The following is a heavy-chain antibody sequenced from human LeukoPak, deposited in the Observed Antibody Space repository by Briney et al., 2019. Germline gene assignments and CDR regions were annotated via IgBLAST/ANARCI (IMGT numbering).Heavy chain of an antibody. CDR2: MSGNGGST. V-gene: IGHV3-23*01. J-gene: IGHJ4*02. D-gene: IGHD6-19*01. Sequence: GGSLRLSFAAWGFAFNTYAMSWVRQSPGKGLEGVSTMSGNGGSTYYADSVKGRFTISRDNSKNTLYLQMNSLRAEDTAVYYCAKDLGRSGWSDFDYWGQGTLVTVSS. CDR1: GFAFNTYA. CDR3: AKDLGRSGWSDFDY.